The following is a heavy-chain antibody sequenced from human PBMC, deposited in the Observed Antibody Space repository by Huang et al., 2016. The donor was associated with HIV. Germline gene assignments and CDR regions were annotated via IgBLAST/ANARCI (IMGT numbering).Heavy chain of an antibody. D-gene: IGHD3-10*01. CDR2: ISADSGNP. CDR1: GYTFNNYG. J-gene: IGHJ6*02. V-gene: IGHV1-18*04. CDR3: ATDTRAYYYGSGTNGMDV. Sequence: QVHLVQSRGELKKPGASVRVSCKTSGYTFNNYGIGWVRQAPGQGLEWMGWISADSGNPNYAQKFQGRLTLTTDTSTRTVYMDLRSLRSDDTAVYYCATDTRAYYYGSGTNGMDVWGQGTTVIVSS.